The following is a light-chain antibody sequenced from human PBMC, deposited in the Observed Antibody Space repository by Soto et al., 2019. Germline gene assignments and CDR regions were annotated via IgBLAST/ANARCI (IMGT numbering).Light chain of an antibody. CDR3: QQYNNWPRT. CDR1: QSVNSN. CDR2: GAT. J-gene: IGKJ1*01. V-gene: IGKV3-15*01. Sequence: EIVLTQSPGTLSLSPGQRATLSCRASQSVNSNLAWYQQKPGQAPRLLIHGATTRATGIPARFSGSGSGTEFTLTISSLQSEDFAVYYCQQYNNWPRTFGQGTKVDI.